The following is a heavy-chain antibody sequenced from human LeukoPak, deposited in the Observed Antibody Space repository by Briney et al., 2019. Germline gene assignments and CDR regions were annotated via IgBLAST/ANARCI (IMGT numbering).Heavy chain of an antibody. Sequence: SQTLSLTCTVSGGSISSGSHYWSWIRQPAGKGLEWIVRIYTSGSTNYNPSLKSRVTISVDTSKNQFSLKLSSVTAADTAVYYCARDRGYCSSTSCSDAFDIWGQGTMVTVSS. CDR3: ARDRGYCSSTSCSDAFDI. CDR1: GGSISSGSHY. J-gene: IGHJ3*02. V-gene: IGHV4-61*02. D-gene: IGHD2-2*01. CDR2: IYTSGST.